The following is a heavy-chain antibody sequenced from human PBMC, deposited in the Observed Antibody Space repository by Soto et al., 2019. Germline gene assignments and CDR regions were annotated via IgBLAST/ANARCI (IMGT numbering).Heavy chain of an antibody. J-gene: IGHJ4*02. CDR2: ISGSDGTT. V-gene: IGHV3-23*01. CDR1: GFTFSSYA. D-gene: IGHD4-17*01. CDR3: AKDLVTNYGDYGKYYFDY. Sequence: HPGGSLRLSCAASGFTFSSYAMSWVRQAPGKGLEWVAAISGSDGTTYYADSVKGRFTISRDNSKHTLYLQMNSLRAEDTALYYCAKDLVTNYGDYGKYYFDYWGQGTLVTVSS.